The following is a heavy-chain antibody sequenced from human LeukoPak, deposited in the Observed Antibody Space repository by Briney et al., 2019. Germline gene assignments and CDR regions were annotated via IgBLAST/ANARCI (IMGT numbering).Heavy chain of an antibody. D-gene: IGHD3-16*01. CDR2: ISAYNGNT. CDR3: ARERWGSHPRNYYYYGMDV. CDR1: GYTFTSYG. J-gene: IGHJ6*02. Sequence: ASVKVSCKASGYTFTSYGISWVRQAPGQGLEWMGWISAYNGNTNYAQKLQGRVTMTTDTSTSTAYMELRSLRSDDTAVYYCARERWGSHPRNYYYYGMDVWGQGTTVTVSS. V-gene: IGHV1-18*01.